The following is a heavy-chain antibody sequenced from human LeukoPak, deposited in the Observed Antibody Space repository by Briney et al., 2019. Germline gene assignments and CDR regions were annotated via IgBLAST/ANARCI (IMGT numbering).Heavy chain of an antibody. CDR3: AKGRYDILTGFLRF. V-gene: IGHV3-23*01. J-gene: IGHJ4*02. CDR1: GFTFSSYA. Sequence: GGSLRLSCAASGFTFSSYAMSWVRQAPGKGLEWVSAISGSGGSTYYADSVKGRFTISRDNSKNTLCLQMNSLRAEDTAVYYCAKGRYDILTGFLRFRGQGTLVTVSS. D-gene: IGHD3-9*01. CDR2: ISGSGGST.